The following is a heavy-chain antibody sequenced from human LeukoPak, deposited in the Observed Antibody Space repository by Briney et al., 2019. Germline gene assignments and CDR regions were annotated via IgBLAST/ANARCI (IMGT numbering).Heavy chain of an antibody. J-gene: IGHJ4*02. CDR2: IYHDGST. D-gene: IGHD6-13*01. V-gene: IGHV4-4*02. CDR3: ASNLAAAGTPFDY. CDR1: GGSISSNNW. Sequence: SETLSLTCAVSGGSISSNNWWIWVRQSPEKGLEWIGEIYHDGSTNYNPSLKSRVTISMDKSKNQLSLKLNFVTAADTAVYYCASNLAAAGTPFDYWGQGTLVTVSS.